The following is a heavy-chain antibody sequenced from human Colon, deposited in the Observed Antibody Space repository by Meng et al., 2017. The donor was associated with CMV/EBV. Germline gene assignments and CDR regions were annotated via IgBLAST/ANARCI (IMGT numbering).Heavy chain of an antibody. V-gene: IGHV4-4*03. CDR1: GGSISSSNW. CDR3: ARGRPYSLRYFDWLLLDFDY. CDR2: IYHSGST. J-gene: IGHJ4*02. D-gene: IGHD3-9*01. Sequence: QGQVRESGPGLVMPPGTLSLPCAVPGGSISSSNWWSWVRQPPGKGLEWIGEIYHSGSTNYNPSLKSRVTISVDKSKNQFSLKLSSVTAADTAVYYCARGRPYSLRYFDWLLLDFDYWGQGTLVTVSS.